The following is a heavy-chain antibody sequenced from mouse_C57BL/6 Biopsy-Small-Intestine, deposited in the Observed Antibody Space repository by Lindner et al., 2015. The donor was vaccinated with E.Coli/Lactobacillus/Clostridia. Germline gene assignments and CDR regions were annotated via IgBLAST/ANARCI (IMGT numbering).Heavy chain of an antibody. Sequence: SGAELVKPGASVKISCKASGYAFSSYWMNWVKQRPGKGLEWIGQIYPGDGDTNYNGKFKGKATLTADKSSSTAYMQLSSLTSEDSAVYFCAREAPGSSSYYAMDYWGQGTSVTVSS. CDR1: GYAFSSYW. CDR2: IYPGDGDT. D-gene: IGHD1-1*01. J-gene: IGHJ4*01. V-gene: IGHV1-80*01. CDR3: AREAPGSSSYYAMDY.